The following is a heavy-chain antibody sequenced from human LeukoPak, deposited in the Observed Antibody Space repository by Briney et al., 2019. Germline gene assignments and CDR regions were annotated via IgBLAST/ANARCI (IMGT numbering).Heavy chain of an antibody. V-gene: IGHV3-21*01. CDR2: ISSSSSYI. CDR1: GFTFSSYS. CDR3: ARDGSIAVKNWFDP. D-gene: IGHD6-19*01. Sequence: GGSLRLSCAASGFTFSSYSMNWVRRAPGKGLEWVSSISSSSSYIYYADSVKGRFTISRDNAKNSLYLQMNSLRAEDTAVYYCARDGSIAVKNWFDPWGQGTLVTVSS. J-gene: IGHJ5*02.